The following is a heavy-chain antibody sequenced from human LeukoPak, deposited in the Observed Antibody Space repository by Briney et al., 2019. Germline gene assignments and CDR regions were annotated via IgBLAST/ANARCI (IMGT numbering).Heavy chain of an antibody. CDR2: INPNSGDT. CDR3: ARVTFLVGNTHFEY. D-gene: IGHD2-8*02. CDR1: GYTFTSYG. J-gene: IGHJ4*02. V-gene: IGHV1-2*02. Sequence: ASVKVSCKASGYTFTSYGISWVRQAPGQGLEWMGWINPNSGDTNYAQKFQGRVTMTRDTSINTAYMELSRLRSDDTAVYYCARVTFLVGNTHFEYWGQGTLVTVSS.